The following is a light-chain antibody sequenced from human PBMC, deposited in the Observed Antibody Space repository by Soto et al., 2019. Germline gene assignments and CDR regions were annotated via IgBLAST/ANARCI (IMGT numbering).Light chain of an antibody. V-gene: IGKV1-5*01. CDR3: QQYNSYAWT. CDR2: NXS. J-gene: IGKJ1*01. Sequence: EIQITHSPSTLYVSVGDRITFNCXASQSISTSLAGYQQKQGQAPKLXXDNXSSLERGGPSRLSGSGSGTEFTLTISSLQPDEFATYYCQQYNSYAWTFGQGTKVDIK. CDR1: QSISTS.